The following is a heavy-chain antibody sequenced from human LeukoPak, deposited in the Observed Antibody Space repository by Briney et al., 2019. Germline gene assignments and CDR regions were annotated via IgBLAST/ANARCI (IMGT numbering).Heavy chain of an antibody. CDR1: GFTFSSYA. V-gene: IGHV3-23*01. D-gene: IGHD3-10*01. CDR2: ISGSGGST. Sequence: GGSLRLSCEVSGFTFSSYAMTWVRQAPGKGLEWVSTISGSGGSTYYADSVKGRFTISRDNSKNTLYLQMNSLRAEDTAVYYCAKGYGSGSYSVDYWGQGTLVTVSS. CDR3: AKGYGSGSYSVDY. J-gene: IGHJ4*02.